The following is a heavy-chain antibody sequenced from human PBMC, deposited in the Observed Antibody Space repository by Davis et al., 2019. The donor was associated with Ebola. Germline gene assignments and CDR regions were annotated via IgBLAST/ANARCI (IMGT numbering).Heavy chain of an antibody. Sequence: GGSLRLSCAASGFTFEDYAMHWVRQAPGKGLEWVSGISWNSGSIGYADSVKGRFTISRDNAKNSLYLQMNSLRAEDTALYYCARPLLSVSIFVVDARYGMDVWGQGTTVTVSS. CDR2: ISWNSGSI. D-gene: IGHD3-3*01. CDR3: ARPLLSVSIFVVDARYGMDV. CDR1: GFTFEDYA. J-gene: IGHJ6*02. V-gene: IGHV3-9*01.